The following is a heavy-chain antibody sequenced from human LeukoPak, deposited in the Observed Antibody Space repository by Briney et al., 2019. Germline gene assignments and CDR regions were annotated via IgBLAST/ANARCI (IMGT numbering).Heavy chain of an antibody. J-gene: IGHJ4*02. CDR3: ARGRFGLD. D-gene: IGHD3-10*01. CDR2: ISSSGSTI. Sequence: GSLRLSCAASGSTFSTLEMTRVRQAPGKGLEWVSYISSSGSTIYYADSVKGRFTISRDNAKNSLYLQMNSLRVEDTAIYHCARGRFGLDWGQGTLVTVSS. V-gene: IGHV3-48*03. CDR1: GSTFSTLE.